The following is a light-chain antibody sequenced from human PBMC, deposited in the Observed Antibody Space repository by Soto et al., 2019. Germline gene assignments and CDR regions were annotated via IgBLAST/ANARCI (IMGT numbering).Light chain of an antibody. CDR2: LGS. J-gene: IGKJ2*01. CDR3: MQALQTSYT. CDR1: QSLLNSNGNNY. V-gene: IGKV2-28*01. Sequence: DLVMTQSPLSLPVIPGEPASISCRSSQSLLNSNGNNYLDWYLQKPGQSPQLLIYLGSNRASGVPDRFSGSGSGTDFTLKISRVEAEDVGVYYCMQALQTSYTFGQGTKLEIK.